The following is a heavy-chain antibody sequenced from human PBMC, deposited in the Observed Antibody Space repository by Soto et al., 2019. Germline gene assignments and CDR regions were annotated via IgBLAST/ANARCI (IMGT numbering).Heavy chain of an antibody. CDR1: GFTFTSSA. V-gene: IGHV1-58*02. Sequence: QMQLVQSGPEVKKPGTSVKVSCKASGFTFTSSAMQWVRQARGQRLEWIGWIVVGSGNTNYAQKFQERVTITRDMSTSTAYMELSSLRSEDTAVYYCAAGPAPYGGYDLLVVYWGQGTLVTVSS. CDR3: AAGPAPYGGYDLLVVY. CDR2: IVVGSGNT. D-gene: IGHD5-12*01. J-gene: IGHJ4*02.